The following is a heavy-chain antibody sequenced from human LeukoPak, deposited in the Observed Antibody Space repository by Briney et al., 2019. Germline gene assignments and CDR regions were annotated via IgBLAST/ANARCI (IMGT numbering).Heavy chain of an antibody. J-gene: IGHJ6*02. CDR1: GYTFTGYY. CDR3: ARAGWRTSYYGMDV. CDR2: INPNSGGT. V-gene: IGHV1-2*02. D-gene: IGHD5-24*01. Sequence: ASVNVSCKASGYTFTGYYMHWVRQAPGQGLEWMGWINPNSGGTNYAQKFQGRVTMTRDTSISTAYMELSRLRSDDTAVYYCARAGWRTSYYGMDVWGQGTTVTVSS.